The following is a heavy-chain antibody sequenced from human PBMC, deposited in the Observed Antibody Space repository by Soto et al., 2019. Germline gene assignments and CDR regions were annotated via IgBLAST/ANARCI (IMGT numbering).Heavy chain of an antibody. CDR2: IYYTGST. D-gene: IGHD6-19*01. V-gene: IGHV4-59*01. Sequence: SETLSLTCTVSGGSISSYYWSWIRQPPGKGLEWIGYIYYTGSTNYNPSLKSRVTISVDTSKNQFSLKLSSVTAADTAVYYCAGTVAGYFDYWGQVTLVTVS. J-gene: IGHJ4*02. CDR1: GGSISSYY. CDR3: AGTVAGYFDY.